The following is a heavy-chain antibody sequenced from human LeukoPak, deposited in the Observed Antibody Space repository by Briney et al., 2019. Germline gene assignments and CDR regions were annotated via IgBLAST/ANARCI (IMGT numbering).Heavy chain of an antibody. CDR1: GFILSNHW. V-gene: IGHV3-74*01. J-gene: IGHJ4*02. D-gene: IGHD4-23*01. CDR3: ARGRPHGNDY. Sequence: GGSLRLSCAASGFILSNHWMTWVRQAPGKGLVWVSRIASDGSSTTYADSVKGRFSISRDNAKNTLYLQMNSLRVEDTAVYYCARGRPHGNDYWGQGTLVTVSS. CDR2: IASDGSST.